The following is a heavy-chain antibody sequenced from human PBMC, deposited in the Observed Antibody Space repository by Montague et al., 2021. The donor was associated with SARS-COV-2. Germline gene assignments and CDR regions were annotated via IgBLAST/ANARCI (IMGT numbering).Heavy chain of an antibody. CDR3: ATRYNSGWHDALDI. CDR2: IHRGGSIT. J-gene: IGHJ3*02. Sequence: SLRLSCAASGLTFNNYAFSWVRQAPGKGLEWVSIIHRGGSITYYADALKGRYTISRDDFKNTVYLQMNSLRADDTAVYYCATRYNSGWHDALDIWGQGTMVTVSS. CDR1: GLTFNNYA. V-gene: IGHV3-23*03. D-gene: IGHD6-19*01.